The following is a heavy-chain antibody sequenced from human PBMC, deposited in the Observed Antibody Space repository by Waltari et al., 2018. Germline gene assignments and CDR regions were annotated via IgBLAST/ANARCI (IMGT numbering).Heavy chain of an antibody. V-gene: IGHV3-30*04. J-gene: IGHJ6*02. CDR1: EFTFRSFA. CDR3: ARDYCDRTNCHGMDV. D-gene: IGHD3-22*01. CDR2: ISYNARNI. Sequence: QVQLVESGGGVVQPGRSLRLSCEAPEFTFRSFAIQWVRQAPGKGLEWVAVISYNARNIYYVDSVKGRFTISRDNSKKTLYLQMNSLRAEDTAVYYCARDYCDRTNCHGMDVWGQGTTVTVSS.